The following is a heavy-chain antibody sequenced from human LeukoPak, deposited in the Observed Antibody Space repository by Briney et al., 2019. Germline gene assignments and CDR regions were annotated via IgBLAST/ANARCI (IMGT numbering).Heavy chain of an antibody. V-gene: IGHV4-39*07. CDR3: ARGRFLEWLLPLDY. Sequence: SETLSLTCTVSGGSISSSSYYSGWIRQPPGKGLEWIVSIYYSGSTYYNPSLKSRVTISVDTSKNQFSLKLSSVTAADTAVYYCARGRFLEWLLPLDYWGQGTLVTVSS. J-gene: IGHJ4*02. CDR2: IYYSGST. CDR1: GGSISSSSYY. D-gene: IGHD3-3*01.